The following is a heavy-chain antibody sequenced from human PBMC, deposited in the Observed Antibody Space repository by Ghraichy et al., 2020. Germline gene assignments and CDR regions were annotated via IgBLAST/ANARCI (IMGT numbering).Heavy chain of an antibody. D-gene: IGHD3-10*01. J-gene: IGHJ3*02. CDR2: TYYRSKWYN. CDR1: GDSVSSNSAA. Sequence: SETLSLTCAISGDSVSSNSAAWNWIRQSPSRGLEWLGRTYYRSKWYNDYAVSVKSRITINPDTSKNQFSLQLNSVTPEDTAVYYCARGEYYGSGSYYTRGPMIAFDIWGQGTMVTVSS. V-gene: IGHV6-1*01. CDR3: ARGEYYGSGSYYTRGPMIAFDI.